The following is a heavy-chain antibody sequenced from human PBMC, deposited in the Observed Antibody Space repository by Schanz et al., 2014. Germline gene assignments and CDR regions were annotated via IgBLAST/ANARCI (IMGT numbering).Heavy chain of an antibody. CDR2: ISYGTSYI. CDR1: GFPFSDYF. CDR3: ARGRVLES. Sequence: QVQLVDSGGGLVKPGGSLRLSCTASGFPFSDYFMAWIRQPPGRGLEWVSSISYGTSYIYYAESVKGRFTISRDNAKNSLYLQMNGLRAEDTAVYFCARGRVLESWGQGTLVTVSS. D-gene: IGHD1-1*01. J-gene: IGHJ5*02. V-gene: IGHV3-11*05.